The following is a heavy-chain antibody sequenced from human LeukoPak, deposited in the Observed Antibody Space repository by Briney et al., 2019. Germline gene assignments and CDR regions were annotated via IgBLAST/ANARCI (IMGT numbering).Heavy chain of an antibody. V-gene: IGHV6-1*01. D-gene: IGHD3-10*01. CDR1: GDSVSSNSAA. Sequence: SQTLSLTCAISGDSVSSNSAAWNWIRQSPSRGLEWLGRTYYRSKWYNDYAVSVKSRITINPDTSKNQFSLQLNSVTPEDTAVYYCARDGYYGSGRSYYYYMDVWGKGTTVTISS. CDR3: ARDGYYGSGRSYYYYMDV. CDR2: TYYRSKWYN. J-gene: IGHJ6*03.